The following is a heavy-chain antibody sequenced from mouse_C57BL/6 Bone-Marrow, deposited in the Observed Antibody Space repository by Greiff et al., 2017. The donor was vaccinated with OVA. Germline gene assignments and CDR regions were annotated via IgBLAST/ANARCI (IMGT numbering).Heavy chain of an antibody. V-gene: IGHV1-76*01. CDR2: IYPGSGNT. J-gene: IGHJ2*01. CDR3: ARGDYYGSSRNYFDY. D-gene: IGHD1-1*01. CDR1: GYTFTDYY. Sequence: VQLQQSGAELVRPGASVKLSCKASGYTFTDYYINWVKQRPGQGLEWIARIYPGSGNTYYNEKFKGKATLTAEKSSSTAYMQLSSLTSEDSAVYFCARGDYYGSSRNYFDYWGQGTTLTVSS.